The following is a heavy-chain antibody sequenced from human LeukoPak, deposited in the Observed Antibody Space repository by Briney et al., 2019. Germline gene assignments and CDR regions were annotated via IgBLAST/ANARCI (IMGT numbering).Heavy chain of an antibody. CDR3: AAGQYSYRFDY. D-gene: IGHD5-18*01. V-gene: IGHV4-61*01. J-gene: IGHJ4*02. CDR1: GGSVSSDSYY. CDR2: IYYSGST. Sequence: PSETLSLTCTVSGGSVSSDSYYWSWIRQPPGKGLEWIGYIYYSGSTNYNPSLKSRVTISVDTSKNQFSLKLSSVTAADTAVYYCAAGQYSYRFDYWGQGTLVTVSS.